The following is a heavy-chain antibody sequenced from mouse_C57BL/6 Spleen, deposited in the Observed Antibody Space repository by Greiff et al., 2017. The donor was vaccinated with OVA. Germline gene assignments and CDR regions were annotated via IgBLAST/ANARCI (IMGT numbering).Heavy chain of an antibody. Sequence: QVQLQQSGAELVRPGASVKLSCKASGYTFTDYYINWVKQRPGQGLEWIARIYPGSGNTYYNEKFKGKATLTAEKSSSTAYMQPSSLTSEDSAVYFCARALDYYGSSPFAYWGQGTLVTVSA. V-gene: IGHV1-76*01. D-gene: IGHD1-1*01. CDR3: ARALDYYGSSPFAY. CDR2: IYPGSGNT. J-gene: IGHJ3*01. CDR1: GYTFTDYY.